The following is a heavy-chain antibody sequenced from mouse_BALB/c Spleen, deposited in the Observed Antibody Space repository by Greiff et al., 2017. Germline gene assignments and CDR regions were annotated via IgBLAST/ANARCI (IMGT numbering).Heavy chain of an antibody. CDR3: ARDGVRRDYYAMDY. D-gene: IGHD2-14*01. Sequence: EVNLQESGPGLVKPSQSLSLTCSVTGYSITSGYYWNWIRQFPGNKLEWMGYISYDGSNNYNPSLKNRISITRDTSKNQFFLKLNSVTTEDTATYYCARDGVRRDYYAMDYWGQGTSVTVSS. J-gene: IGHJ4*01. CDR2: ISYDGSN. CDR1: GYSITSGYY. V-gene: IGHV3-6*02.